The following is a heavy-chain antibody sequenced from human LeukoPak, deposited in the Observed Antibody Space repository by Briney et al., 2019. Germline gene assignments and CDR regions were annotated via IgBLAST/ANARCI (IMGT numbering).Heavy chain of an antibody. Sequence: ASVKVSCKASGYTFTCYYIHWVRQAPGQGLEWMGWINPDGDVTKSAQKFQGRVTMTTDKAINTISMELSGLTSDHTALYYFARGPNHFYYMDCWVKGTTVSVSS. D-gene: IGHD2-8*01. CDR2: INPDGDVT. J-gene: IGHJ6*03. CDR3: ARGPNHFYYMDC. V-gene: IGHV1-2*02. CDR1: GYTFTCYY.